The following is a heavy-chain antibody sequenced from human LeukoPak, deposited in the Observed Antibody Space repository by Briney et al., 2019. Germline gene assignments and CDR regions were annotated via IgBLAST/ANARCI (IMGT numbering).Heavy chain of an antibody. J-gene: IGHJ4*02. CDR3: TRAVAGHPD. D-gene: IGHD6-19*01. CDR1: GVPFSNYY. Sequence: SETLSFTCAVSGVPFSNYYWSWVRQSPRQGLEWIGEINHSGYTNYNPSLKSRVTMSIDTSKNQFSLTLTSVTAADAGVYYCTRAVAGHPDWGQGTLVTVSS. CDR2: INHSGYT. V-gene: IGHV4-34*01.